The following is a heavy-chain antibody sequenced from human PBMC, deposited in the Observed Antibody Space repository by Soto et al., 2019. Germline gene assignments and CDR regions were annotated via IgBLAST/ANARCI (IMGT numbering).Heavy chain of an antibody. Sequence: AQLVQSGPEVKKPGASVKVSCKASGYLFTNYGITWVRRAPGQGLEWMGWISANSGITYNAERLQGRVTMTTDTSTSTAYLELRNLGSDDTAIYYCARGPTRSYNNFDPCVQGTLFTFSS. CDR1: GYLFTNYG. V-gene: IGHV1-18*01. J-gene: IGHJ5*02. CDR3: ARGPTRSYNNFDP. CDR2: ISANSGIT. D-gene: IGHD1-1*01.